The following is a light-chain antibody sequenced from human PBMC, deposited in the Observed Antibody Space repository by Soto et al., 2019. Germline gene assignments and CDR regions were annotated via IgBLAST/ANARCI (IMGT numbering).Light chain of an antibody. CDR3: QQYNSYSYT. CDR1: QSINNW. V-gene: IGKV1-5*03. Sequence: DFQMTQSPSTLSASVGDRVAITCRASQSINNWLAWYQQKPGKAPKLLIYEASNLQSGVPSRFSGSGSGTEFILTISSLQPDDFAIYYCQQYNSYSYTFGQGTKLEIK. CDR2: EAS. J-gene: IGKJ2*01.